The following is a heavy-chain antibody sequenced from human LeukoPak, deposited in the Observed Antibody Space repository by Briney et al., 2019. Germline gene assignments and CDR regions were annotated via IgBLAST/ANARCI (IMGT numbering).Heavy chain of an antibody. J-gene: IGHJ4*02. Sequence: SETLSLTCAVYGGSFSGYYWSWIRQPPGKGLGWIGEINHSGSTNYNPSLKSRVTISVDTSKNQFSLKLCSVTAADTAVYYCAGAVAGYFDYWGQGTLVTVSS. D-gene: IGHD6-19*01. CDR3: AGAVAGYFDY. V-gene: IGHV4-34*01. CDR2: INHSGST. CDR1: GGSFSGYY.